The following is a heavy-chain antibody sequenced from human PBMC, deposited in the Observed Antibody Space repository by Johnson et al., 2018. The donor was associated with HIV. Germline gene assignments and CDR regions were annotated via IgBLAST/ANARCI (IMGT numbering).Heavy chain of an antibody. Sequence: VQLVESGGGLVQPGGSLRLSCEASGFTSRRHWLRWVRPAPGTGLARVANITQHGSENYSVDSVKGRFTISRDNAKNLLYLQMNSLRAEDTAVFYCARTSEWATYQDAFDIWGQGTMVSVSS. CDR3: ARTSEWATYQDAFDI. CDR1: GFTSRRHW. CDR2: ITQHGSEN. J-gene: IGHJ3*02. V-gene: IGHV3-7*05. D-gene: IGHD1-26*01.